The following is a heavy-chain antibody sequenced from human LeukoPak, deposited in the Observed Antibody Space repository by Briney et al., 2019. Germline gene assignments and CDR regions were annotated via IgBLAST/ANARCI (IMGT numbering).Heavy chain of an antibody. CDR2: ISGGGGST. J-gene: IGHJ3*02. V-gene: IGHV3-23*01. D-gene: IGHD6-19*01. CDR1: GFNFSSYG. CDR3: ARSLGWYLLLAFDI. Sequence: GGTLRLSCAASGFNFSSYGMSWVRQAPGKGLEGVSGISGGGGSTYYADSVKGRFTISRDNSKHTLYLQMNSLRAEDTAVYYCARSLGWYLLLAFDIWGQGTMVTVSS.